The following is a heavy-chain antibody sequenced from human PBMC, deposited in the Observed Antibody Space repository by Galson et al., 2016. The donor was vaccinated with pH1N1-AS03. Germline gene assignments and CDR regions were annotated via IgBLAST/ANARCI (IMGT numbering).Heavy chain of an antibody. CDR1: GFTFDISA. J-gene: IGHJ4*02. CDR2: ITGGAGYT. CDR3: AKGSRGSCSGAVCYDFDN. Sequence: SLRLSCAASGFTFDISAMNWVRQAPGERLEWVASITGGAGYTYYAPSVKGRFTISRDNSGNTLYLQMNSLRVEDTAVYYCAKGSRGSCSGAVCYDFDNWGQGALVTVSS. D-gene: IGHD2-2*01. V-gene: IGHV3-23*01.